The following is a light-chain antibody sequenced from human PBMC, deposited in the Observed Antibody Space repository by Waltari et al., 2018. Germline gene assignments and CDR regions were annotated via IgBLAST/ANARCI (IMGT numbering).Light chain of an antibody. CDR2: DAS. Sequence: EIVLTQSPATLSLSPGERATLSCRASQTVRSYLAWYQQKPGQAPRLRILDASSRAPGIPAKCSSSGSGTDFTLTVSNLEPEDFAVYYCQQRSNWPYTFGQGTRVEIK. J-gene: IGKJ2*01. V-gene: IGKV3-11*01. CDR1: QTVRSY. CDR3: QQRSNWPYT.